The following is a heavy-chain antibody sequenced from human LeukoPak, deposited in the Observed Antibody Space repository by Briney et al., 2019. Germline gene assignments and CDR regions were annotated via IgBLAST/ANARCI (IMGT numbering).Heavy chain of an antibody. CDR2: ISAYNGNT. J-gene: IGHJ6*03. D-gene: IGHD1-26*01. CDR1: GYTFTSYG. CDR3: ARESVQELPLLFYYYYYMDV. V-gene: IGHV1-18*01. Sequence: GASVKVSCKASGYTFTSYGISWVRQAPGQGLEWMGWISAYNGNTNYAQKLQGRVTMTTDTSTSTAYMELRSLRSDDTAVYYCARESVQELPLLFYYYYYMDVWGKGTTVTVSS.